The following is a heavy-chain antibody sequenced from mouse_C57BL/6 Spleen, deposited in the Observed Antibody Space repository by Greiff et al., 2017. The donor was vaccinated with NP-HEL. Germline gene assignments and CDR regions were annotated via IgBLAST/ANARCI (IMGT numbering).Heavy chain of an antibody. V-gene: IGHV1-64*01. CDR1: GYTFTSYW. CDR2: IHPNSGST. Sequence: VQLQQPGAELVKPGASVKLSCKASGYTFTSYWMHWVQPRPGPGLEWIGMIHPNSGSTNYNEKFKSKATLTVDKSSSTAYMQLSSLTSEDSAVYYCARGGIYYGNYGAMDYWGQGTSVTVSS. J-gene: IGHJ4*01. D-gene: IGHD2-1*01. CDR3: ARGGIYYGNYGAMDY.